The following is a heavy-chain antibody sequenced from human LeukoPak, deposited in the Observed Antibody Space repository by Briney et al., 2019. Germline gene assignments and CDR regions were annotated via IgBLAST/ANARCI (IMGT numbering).Heavy chain of an antibody. V-gene: IGHV4-34*01. CDR1: GGSFSDYY. Sequence: RTSETLSLTCAVYGGSFSDYYWTWIRQPPGKGLEWIGEINHSGSTNYNPSLKSRVTISVDTSKKQFFLRLSSVTAADTAVYYCAKGHRYSCGWYWSHWFDPWGQGTLVTVSS. CDR2: INHSGST. J-gene: IGHJ5*02. CDR3: AKGHRYSCGWYWSHWFDP. D-gene: IGHD6-19*01.